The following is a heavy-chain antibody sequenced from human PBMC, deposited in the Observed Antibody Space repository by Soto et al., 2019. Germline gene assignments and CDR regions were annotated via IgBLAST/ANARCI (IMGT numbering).Heavy chain of an antibody. J-gene: IGHJ6*02. CDR1: GGSISSYY. CDR3: ARVRIAARTGAYGMDV. Sequence: SETLSLTCTVSGGSISSYYWSWIRQPAGKGLERIGRIYTSGSTNYNPSLKSRVTMSVDTSKNQFSLKLSSVTAADTAVYYCARVRIAARTGAYGMDVWGQGTTVTVSS. V-gene: IGHV4-4*07. CDR2: IYTSGST. D-gene: IGHD6-6*01.